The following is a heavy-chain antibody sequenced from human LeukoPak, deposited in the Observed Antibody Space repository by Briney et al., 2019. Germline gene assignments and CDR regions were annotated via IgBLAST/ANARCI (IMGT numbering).Heavy chain of an antibody. CDR1: GLNFANSW. D-gene: IGHD6-19*01. V-gene: IGHV5-51*01. CDR3: ATGITVAGFDY. J-gene: IGHJ4*02. CDR2: IYPSDSDT. Sequence: GESLKISCKASGLNFANSWIGWVRQMPGKGLGWMGIIYPSDSDTRYSPSFQGQVTISAEKSISTAFLQWSSLKASDTAMYYCATGITVAGFDYWGQGSLVTVSS.